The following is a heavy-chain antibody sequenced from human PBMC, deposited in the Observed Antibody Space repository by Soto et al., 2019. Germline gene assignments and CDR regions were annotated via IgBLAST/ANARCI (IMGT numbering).Heavy chain of an antibody. CDR3: ARDGHSSGWS. Sequence: QVQLQESGPGLVKPSGTLSLTCAVSGGSITSSDWWSWVRQSPGKGLEWIGETSHRGSTTYNQSLKIRVTISVDKSKNQFSLNLTSVTAADTAVYYCARDGHSSGWSWGQGTLVTVSS. D-gene: IGHD6-13*01. J-gene: IGHJ5*02. CDR2: TSHRGST. V-gene: IGHV4-4*02. CDR1: GGSITSSDW.